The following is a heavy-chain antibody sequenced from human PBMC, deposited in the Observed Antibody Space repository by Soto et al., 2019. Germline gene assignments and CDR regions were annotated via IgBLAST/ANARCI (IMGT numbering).Heavy chain of an antibody. CDR2: INPSGGST. V-gene: IGHV1-46*01. Sequence: GASVKVSCKASGYTFTSYYMHWVRQAPGQGLEWMGIINPSGGSTSYAQKFQGRVTMTRDTSTSTVYMELSSLRSEDTAVYYCAXARIVVVTAATGKTLDYWGQGTLVTVSS. CDR3: AXARIVVVTAATGKTLDY. CDR1: GYTFTSYY. J-gene: IGHJ4*02. D-gene: IGHD2-21*02.